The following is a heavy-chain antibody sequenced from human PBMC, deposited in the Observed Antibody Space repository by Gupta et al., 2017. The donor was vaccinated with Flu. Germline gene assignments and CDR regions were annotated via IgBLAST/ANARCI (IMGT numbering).Heavy chain of an antibody. D-gene: IGHD2-8*02. CDR2: IYHSGTT. J-gene: IGHJ4*02. Sequence: QVQLQESGSGLVKPSQTLSLTCSVSGGLISSGLNFWSWVRQSPGKGLEWIGYIYHSGTTYYNPSLKSRVSMSVDTSKNQFSLKLSSVTGADTAVYYCARALFLGYYPGGVCLPFDFWGQGTLVTVSS. CDR1: GGLISSGLNF. V-gene: IGHV4-31*03. CDR3: ARALFLGYYPGGVCLPFDF.